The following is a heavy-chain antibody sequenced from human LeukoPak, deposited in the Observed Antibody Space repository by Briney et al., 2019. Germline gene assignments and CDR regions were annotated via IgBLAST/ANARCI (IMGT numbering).Heavy chain of an antibody. CDR2: IYTSGST. CDR3: ARKSRGTSYYYYYMDV. D-gene: IGHD1-26*01. J-gene: IGHJ6*03. CDR1: GGSFSGYY. V-gene: IGHV4-59*10. Sequence: PSETLSLTCAVYGGSFSGYYWSWIRQPAGKGLEWIGRIYTSGSTNYNPSLKSRVTISVDTSKNQFSLKLSSVTAADTAVYYCARKSRGTSYYYYYMDVWGKGTTVTISS.